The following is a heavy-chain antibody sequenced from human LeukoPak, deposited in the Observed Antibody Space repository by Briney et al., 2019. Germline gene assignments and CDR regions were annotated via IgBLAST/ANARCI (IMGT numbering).Heavy chain of an antibody. CDR1: GFTFSSYG. CDR2: IWYDGSNK. J-gene: IGHJ4*02. Sequence: GGSLRLSSAASGFTFSSYGMHWVRQAPGKGLEWVAVIWYDGSNKYYADSVKGRFTISRDNSKNTLYLQMNSLRAEDTAVYYCASDEFKGPLDYWGQGTLVTVSS. D-gene: IGHD3-10*01. V-gene: IGHV3-33*01. CDR3: ASDEFKGPLDY.